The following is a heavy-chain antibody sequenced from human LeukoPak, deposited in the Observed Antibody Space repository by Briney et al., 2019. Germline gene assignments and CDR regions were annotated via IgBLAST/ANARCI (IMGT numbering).Heavy chain of an antibody. D-gene: IGHD6-13*01. V-gene: IGHV3-21*01. CDR3: ARGQQQLVSAFDY. Sequence: GGSLRLSCAASGFTFSSHSMNWVRQAPGKGLEWVSSISSSSSYIYYADSVKGRFTISRDNAKNSLYLQMNSLRAEDTAVYYCARGQQQLVSAFDYWGQGTLVTVSS. CDR2: ISSSSSYI. CDR1: GFTFSSHS. J-gene: IGHJ4*02.